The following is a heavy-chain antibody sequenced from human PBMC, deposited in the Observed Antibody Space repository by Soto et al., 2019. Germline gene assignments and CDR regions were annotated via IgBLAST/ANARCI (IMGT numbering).Heavy chain of an antibody. CDR1: GGTFSSYA. V-gene: IGHV1-69*13. D-gene: IGHD5-12*01. J-gene: IGHJ4*02. Sequence: SSVKVSCKASGGTFSSYAISWVRQAPGQGLEWMGGIIPIFGTANYAQKFQGRVTITADESTSTAYMELSSLRSEDTAVYYCARTEMATIRESLWGQGTLVTVSS. CDR2: IIPIFGTA. CDR3: ARTEMATIRESL.